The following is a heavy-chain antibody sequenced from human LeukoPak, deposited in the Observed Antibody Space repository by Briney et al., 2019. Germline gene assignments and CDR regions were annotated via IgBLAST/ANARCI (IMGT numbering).Heavy chain of an antibody. CDR3: ARRALLRYFDMDWFDP. Sequence: ASETLSLTCAVYGGSFSGYYWSWIRQPPGKGLEWIGEINHSGSTNYDPSLKSRVTISVDTSKNQFSLKLSSVTAADTAVYYCARRALLRYFDMDWFDPWGQGTLVTVSS. J-gene: IGHJ5*02. D-gene: IGHD3-9*01. V-gene: IGHV4-34*01. CDR2: INHSGST. CDR1: GGSFSGYY.